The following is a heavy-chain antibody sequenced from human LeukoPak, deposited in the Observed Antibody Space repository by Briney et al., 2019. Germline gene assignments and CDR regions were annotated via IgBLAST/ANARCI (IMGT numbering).Heavy chain of an antibody. CDR1: GGTFSSDA. V-gene: IGHV1-69*05. Sequence: GSSVKVSCKASGGTFSSDAISWVRQAPGQGLEWMGGIIPIFGTANYAQKFQGRVTITTDESTSTAYMELSSLRTEDTAVYYCARGAQLRYFDWLLFGWGQGTLVTVSS. J-gene: IGHJ4*02. CDR2: IIPIFGTA. CDR3: ARGAQLRYFDWLLFG. D-gene: IGHD3-9*01.